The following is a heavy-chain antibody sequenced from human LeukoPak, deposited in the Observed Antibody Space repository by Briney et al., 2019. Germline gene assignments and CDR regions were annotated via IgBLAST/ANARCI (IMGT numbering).Heavy chain of an antibody. CDR1: GGSFSGYY. CDR3: ARAVHRITIFGVVKGMYYFDY. Sequence: PSETLSLTCAVYGGSFSGYYRSWIRQPPGKGLEWIGEINHSGSTNSNPSLKIRVRFSVDTSMNQFSLKLSSVTTAETAVYYCARAVHRITIFGVVKGMYYFDYWCQGTLVTVAS. J-gene: IGHJ4*02. D-gene: IGHD3-3*01. V-gene: IGHV4-34*01. CDR2: INHSGST.